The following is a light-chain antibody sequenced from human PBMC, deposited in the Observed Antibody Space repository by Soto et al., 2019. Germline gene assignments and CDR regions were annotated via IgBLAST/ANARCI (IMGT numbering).Light chain of an antibody. CDR1: SSDIGSYNH. Sequence: QSVLTQPASVSGSPGQSITISCIGTSSDIGSYNHVAWYQQFPGKSPKLTIYEVSSRPSGASSRFSGSKSGNTASLTISGLQAEDEADYYCIAYTGSSTSYVFGSGTKVTVL. CDR3: IAYTGSSTSYV. V-gene: IGLV2-14*01. CDR2: EVS. J-gene: IGLJ1*01.